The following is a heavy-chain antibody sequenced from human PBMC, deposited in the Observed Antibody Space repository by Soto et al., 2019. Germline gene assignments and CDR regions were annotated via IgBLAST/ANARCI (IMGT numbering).Heavy chain of an antibody. CDR3: ARDVESGWYEAFDY. V-gene: IGHV3-53*01. D-gene: IGHD6-19*01. Sequence: DVQLVESGGGLIQPGGSLRLSCAASGFTVSGKKYLAWVRQAPGKGLEWVSALYDVDGTYYADSVKGRFTTSADSSKTIVYLQMNGLRPDDTAVYYCARDVESGWYEAFDYWGQGTLVTVSS. J-gene: IGHJ4*02. CDR1: GFTVSGKKY. CDR2: LYDVDGT.